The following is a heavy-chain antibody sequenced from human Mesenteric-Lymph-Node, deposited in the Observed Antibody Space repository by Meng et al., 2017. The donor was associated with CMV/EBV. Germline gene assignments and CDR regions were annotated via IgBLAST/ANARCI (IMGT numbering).Heavy chain of an antibody. J-gene: IGHJ5*02. CDR3: ARVSSSGAFDP. CDR1: GYTFTNYA. CDR2: INTNTGNP. V-gene: IGHV7-4-1*02. Sequence: SCKASGYTFTNYAMNWVRQAPGQGLEWMGWINTNTGNPTYAQGFTGRFVFSLDTSVSTAYPQISSLKAEDTAVYYCARVSSSGAFDPWGQGTLVTVSS. D-gene: IGHD7-27*01.